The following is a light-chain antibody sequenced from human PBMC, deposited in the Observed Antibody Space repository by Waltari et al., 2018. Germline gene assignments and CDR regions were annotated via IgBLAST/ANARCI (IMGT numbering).Light chain of an antibody. CDR2: SDD. CDR1: SSKLASNT. CDR3: AVWEDSLNGPV. Sequence: QSVLTQPPSASGTPGQTVTISCSGLSSKLASNTVNWYQQVPGTAPKLLIYSDDQRPPGVPDRFSGSKSGTSAALAISGLQSEDEAHYYCAVWEDSLNGPVFGGGTKLTVL. V-gene: IGLV1-44*01. J-gene: IGLJ2*01.